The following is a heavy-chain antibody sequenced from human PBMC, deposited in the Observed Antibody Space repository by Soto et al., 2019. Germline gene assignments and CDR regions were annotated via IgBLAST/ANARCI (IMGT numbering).Heavy chain of an antibody. CDR1: GGSISSSSYY. D-gene: IGHD4-17*01. CDR3: SSMTTVTPDY. CDR2: IYYSGIT. J-gene: IGHJ4*02. V-gene: IGHV4-39*01. Sequence: QLQLQESGPGLVKPSETLSLTCTVSGGSISSSSYYWGWIRQPPGKGLEWIGSIYYSGITYYNPSLKSRVTISVDTSKNQSSLKLSSVTAADTAVDYCSSMTTVTPDYWCQGTLGTVSS.